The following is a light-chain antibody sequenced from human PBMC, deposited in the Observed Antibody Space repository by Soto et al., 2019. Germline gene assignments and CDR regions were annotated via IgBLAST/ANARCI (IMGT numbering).Light chain of an antibody. CDR2: GAS. J-gene: IGKJ4*01. CDR3: QQYNTWQLT. CDR1: QSVRSN. V-gene: IGKV3-15*01. Sequence: EIVMTHSPATLSVSPGDRVTLSCRASQSVRSNSAWYQQKPGQAPRLLIYGASTRATGIPARFSGSGYETGWTVAISSLQSEDFEVYYCQQYNTWQLTLGGGAKVDIK.